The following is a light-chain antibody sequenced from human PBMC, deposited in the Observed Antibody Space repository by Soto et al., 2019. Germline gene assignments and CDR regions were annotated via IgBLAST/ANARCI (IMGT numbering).Light chain of an antibody. CDR2: GAS. J-gene: IGKJ1*01. CDR1: QSVGSK. Sequence: EIVLTQSPGTLSLSPGERATLSCRASQSVGSKLAWYRQTPGQPPRLLIYGASTRATDTPARFSGSGAGTDFTLIINRLEPVDVAVYYCQQYGSSFATFGQGTQVE. V-gene: IGKV3-20*01. CDR3: QQYGSSFAT.